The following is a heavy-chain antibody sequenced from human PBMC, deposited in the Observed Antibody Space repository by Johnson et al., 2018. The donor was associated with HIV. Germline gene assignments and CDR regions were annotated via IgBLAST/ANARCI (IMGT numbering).Heavy chain of an antibody. CDR1: GFTFSNAW. CDR3: AKEPRACRSAFDV. Sequence: EVQLVESGGGLVQPGGSLRLSCAASGFTFSNAWMSWVRQAPGKGLEWVGRIKSKSDGGTTDYAAPLKGRFTISRDTSKKSVFLQMNNLRPEDTAVYYCAKEPRACRSAFDVWGQGTLVTVSS. V-gene: IGHV3-15*01. D-gene: IGHD2-15*01. CDR2: IKSKSDGGTT. J-gene: IGHJ3*01.